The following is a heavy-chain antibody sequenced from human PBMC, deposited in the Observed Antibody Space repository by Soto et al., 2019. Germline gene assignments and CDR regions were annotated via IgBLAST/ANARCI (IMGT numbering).Heavy chain of an antibody. D-gene: IGHD6-19*01. CDR2: IIPKFGTT. Sequence: QVQLVQSGAEVQKRGSSVKVACKASGGTFSTYPINWVRQAPGQGLEYMGGIIPKFGTTNYAQKFRGTVTITADEPTSTAYMELNNLRAEDTAVYYCASGGSKSTGWYIWFDPWGHGTLVNVS. V-gene: IGHV1-69*01. CDR1: GGTFSTYP. CDR3: ASGGSKSTGWYIWFDP. J-gene: IGHJ5*02.